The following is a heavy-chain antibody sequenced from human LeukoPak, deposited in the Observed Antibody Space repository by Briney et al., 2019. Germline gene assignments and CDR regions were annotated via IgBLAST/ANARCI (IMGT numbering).Heavy chain of an antibody. J-gene: IGHJ4*02. V-gene: IGHV3-48*04. CDR3: ARVGLGPDY. CDR1: GFTFSSYG. D-gene: IGHD1-26*01. CDR2: ITSSGTI. Sequence: PGGSLRLSCAASGFTFSSYGMNWVRQAPGRGLEWVSHITSSGTIYYADSVKGRFTISRDNAKNSLYLQMNSLRAEDTALYYCARVGLGPDYWGQGTLVTVSS.